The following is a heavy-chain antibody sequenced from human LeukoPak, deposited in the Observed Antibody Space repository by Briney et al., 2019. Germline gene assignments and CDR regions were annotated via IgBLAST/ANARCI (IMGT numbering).Heavy chain of an antibody. V-gene: IGHV4-61*02. CDR1: GGSISSGSYY. CDR2: IYTSGST. Sequence: KPSETLSLTCTVSGGSISSGSYYWSWIRQPAGKGLEWIGRIYTSGSTNYNPSLKSRVTISVDTSKNQFSLKLSSVTAADTAVYYCARDGGYYDSSGYQEPDAFDIWGQGTMVTVSS. CDR3: ARDGGYYDSSGYQEPDAFDI. D-gene: IGHD3-22*01. J-gene: IGHJ3*02.